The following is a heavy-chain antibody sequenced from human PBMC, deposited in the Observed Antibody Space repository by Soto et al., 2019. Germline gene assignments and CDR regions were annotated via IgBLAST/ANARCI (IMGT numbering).Heavy chain of an antibody. D-gene: IGHD3-22*01. CDR3: ARVRRSSGYYYGY. J-gene: IGHJ4*02. Sequence: ASVKVSCKASGYTLTSYYMHWVRQAPGQGLEWMGIIKPSGGSTSYAQKLQGRVTMTRDTSTSTVYMELSSLRSEDTAVYYCARVRRSSGYYYGYWGQGSPVTVSS. CDR2: IKPSGGST. V-gene: IGHV1-46*04. CDR1: GYTLTSYY.